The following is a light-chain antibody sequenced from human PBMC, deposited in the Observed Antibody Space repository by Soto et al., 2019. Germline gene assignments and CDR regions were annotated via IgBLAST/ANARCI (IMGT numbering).Light chain of an antibody. CDR1: SSYVGGSNH. Sequence: QAVVTQPPSASGSPGQSVTISCTGTSSYVGGSNHVSWYQQHPGKAPKLMIYEVSKRPSGVPDRFSGSKSGNTASLTVSGLQAEDEADYYCSSYAGSNNLVFGGGTKLTVL. V-gene: IGLV2-8*01. CDR2: EVS. CDR3: SSYAGSNNLV. J-gene: IGLJ2*01.